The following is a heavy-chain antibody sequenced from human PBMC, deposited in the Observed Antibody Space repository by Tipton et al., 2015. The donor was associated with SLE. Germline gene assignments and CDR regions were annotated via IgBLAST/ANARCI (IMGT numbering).Heavy chain of an antibody. J-gene: IGHJ4*02. CDR2: IRYDGSNK. CDR1: GFTFSSYG. CDR3: ARDQYDGSRLDF. V-gene: IGHV3-30*02. D-gene: IGHD6-13*01. Sequence: GSLRLSCAASGFTFSSYGMHWVRQAPGKGLEWVAFIRYDGSNKYYADSVKGRFTISRDNSKNTLYLQMNSLRAEDTAVYYCARDQYDGSRLDFWGQGTLVTVSS.